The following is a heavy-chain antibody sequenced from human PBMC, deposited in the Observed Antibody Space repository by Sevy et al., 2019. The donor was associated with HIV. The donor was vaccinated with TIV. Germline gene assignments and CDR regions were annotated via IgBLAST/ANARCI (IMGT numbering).Heavy chain of an antibody. V-gene: IGHV4-39*01. Sequence: ASETLSLTCTVSGASISSSGYYWGWIRQPPGKGLEWIASINYSGSTFYNPSLKSRVTISVDTSKNQFSLDLNSVTAADTAIYYCAGPILTYNNGWSYYDYWGQGTVVTVSS. CDR3: AGPILTYNNGWSYYDY. CDR1: GASISSSGYY. J-gene: IGHJ4*02. D-gene: IGHD6-19*01. CDR2: INYSGST.